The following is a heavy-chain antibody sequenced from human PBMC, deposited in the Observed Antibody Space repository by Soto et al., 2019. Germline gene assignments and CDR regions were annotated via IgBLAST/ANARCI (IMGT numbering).Heavy chain of an antibody. Sequence: QVQLVQSGAEVKKPGASVKVSCKASGYTFTSYYMHWVRQAPGQGLEWMGIINPSGGSTSYAQKFQGRVTMTRDTSTSIVYMELSSLRSEDTAVYYCAREGTTGTTAFYGMDVWGQGTTVTVSS. D-gene: IGHD1-1*01. CDR2: INPSGGST. CDR1: GYTFTSYY. V-gene: IGHV1-46*01. CDR3: AREGTTGTTAFYGMDV. J-gene: IGHJ6*02.